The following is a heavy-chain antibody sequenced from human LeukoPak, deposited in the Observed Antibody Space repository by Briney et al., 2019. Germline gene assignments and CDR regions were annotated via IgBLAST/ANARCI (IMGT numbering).Heavy chain of an antibody. V-gene: IGHV3-66*01. Sequence: GGSLRLSCAASGFTFSSYWMSWVRQAPGKGLEWVSVIYSGGSTYYADSVKGRFTISRDNSKNTLYLQMNSLRAEDTAVYYCARDDVLLWFGEPPLTNWGQGTLVTVSS. CDR2: IYSGGST. J-gene: IGHJ4*02. CDR1: GFTFSSYW. CDR3: ARDDVLLWFGEPPLTN. D-gene: IGHD3-10*01.